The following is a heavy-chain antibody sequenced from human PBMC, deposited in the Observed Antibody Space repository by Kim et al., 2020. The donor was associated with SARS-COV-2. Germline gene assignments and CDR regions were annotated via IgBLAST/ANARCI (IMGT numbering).Heavy chain of an antibody. Sequence: GGSLRLSCAASGFTFSSYSMNWVRQAPGKGLEWVSSISSSSSYIYYADSVKGRFTISRDNAKNSLYLQMNSLRAEDTAVYYCARDVEEQWLVPVGIFDAFDIWGQGTMVTVSS. CDR2: ISSSSSYI. V-gene: IGHV3-21*01. J-gene: IGHJ3*02. D-gene: IGHD6-19*01. CDR1: GFTFSSYS. CDR3: ARDVEEQWLVPVGIFDAFDI.